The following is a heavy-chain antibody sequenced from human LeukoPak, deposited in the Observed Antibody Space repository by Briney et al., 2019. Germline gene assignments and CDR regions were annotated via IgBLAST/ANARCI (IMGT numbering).Heavy chain of an antibody. D-gene: IGHD3-22*01. CDR3: ASHGITMIVVAPDDAFDI. Sequence: GGSLRLSCAASGFTFSSYWVSWVRQAPGKGREWVANIKQDGSEKYYVDSVKGRFTISRDNAKNSLYLQMNSLRAEDTAVYYCASHGITMIVVAPDDAFDIWGQGTMVTVSS. CDR2: IKQDGSEK. V-gene: IGHV3-7*01. CDR1: GFTFSSYW. J-gene: IGHJ3*02.